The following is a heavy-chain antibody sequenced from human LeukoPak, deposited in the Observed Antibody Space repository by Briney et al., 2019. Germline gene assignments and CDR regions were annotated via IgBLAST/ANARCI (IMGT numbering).Heavy chain of an antibody. CDR1: GYSISSGYY. CDR2: IYNSGST. CDR3: ARDRELGY. V-gene: IGHV4-38-2*02. J-gene: IGHJ4*02. D-gene: IGHD3-10*01. Sequence: PSETLSLTCTVSGYSISSGYYWGWIRQPPGKGLEWIGSIYNSGSTNYNPSLKSRVTISVDTSKNQFSLKLTSVAAADTAVYYCARDRELGYWGQGTLVTVSS.